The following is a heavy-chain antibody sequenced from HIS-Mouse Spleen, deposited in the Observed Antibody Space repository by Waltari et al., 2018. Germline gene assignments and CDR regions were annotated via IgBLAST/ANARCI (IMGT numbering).Heavy chain of an antibody. CDR2: IYYSGRT. Sequence: QLQLQESGAGLVKPSETLSLTCTVPGGSISSSSYYWGWIRQPPGKGLEWIGSIYYSGRTYSNPSLKSRVTISVDTSKNQFSLKLSSVTAADTAVYYCAREIPYSSSWYDWYFDLWGRGTLVTVSS. D-gene: IGHD6-13*01. J-gene: IGHJ2*01. V-gene: IGHV4-39*07. CDR3: AREIPYSSSWYDWYFDL. CDR1: GGSISSSSYY.